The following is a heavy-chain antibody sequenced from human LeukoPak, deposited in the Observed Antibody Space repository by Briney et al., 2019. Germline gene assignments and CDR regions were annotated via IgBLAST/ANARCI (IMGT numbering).Heavy chain of an antibody. V-gene: IGHV4-59*01. J-gene: IGHJ6*04. Sequence: SETLSLTCSVSGGSIGDNYWTWIRQPPGKGLEWIGYIHAGGNTNYNPAFNSRATFSIATSRTQFSLRLTSVSAADTAIYYCATQYYHINVWGKGTSVTVSS. D-gene: IGHD2/OR15-2a*01. CDR1: GGSIGDNY. CDR3: ATQYYHINV. CDR2: IHAGGNT.